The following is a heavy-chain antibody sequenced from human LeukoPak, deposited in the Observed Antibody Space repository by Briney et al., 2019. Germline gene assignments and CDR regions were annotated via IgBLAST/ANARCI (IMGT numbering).Heavy chain of an antibody. Sequence: PSETLALTCTVSGGSINGFGWSWIPQAAGVGLEWIGRIHSSGMTNYNTSPKSRVTLSLDTTKNQYSLKLTSVTAAATAVYYCATAPSGCGGICPFDWSGQGNLVTASS. V-gene: IGHV4-4*07. D-gene: IGHD2-15*01. J-gene: IGHJ4*02. CDR2: IHSSGMT. CDR1: GGSINGFG. CDR3: ATAPSGCGGICPFDW.